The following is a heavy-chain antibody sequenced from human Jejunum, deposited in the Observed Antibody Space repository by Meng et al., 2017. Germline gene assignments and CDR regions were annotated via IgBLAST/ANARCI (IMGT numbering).Heavy chain of an antibody. CDR2: MNQGGSEK. D-gene: IGHD2-15*01. CDR1: GFSFSSHW. V-gene: IGHV3-7*01. J-gene: IGHJ4*02. CDR3: ARGYCSGGSCYGGGFDS. Sequence: GGSLRLSCAASGFSFSSHWMSWVRQAPGKGLEWVANMNQGGSEKYYVDSVKGRFTISRDNAKNSLFLQMNSLRVEDTAIYYCARGYCSGGSCYGGGFDSWGQGSLVTVSS.